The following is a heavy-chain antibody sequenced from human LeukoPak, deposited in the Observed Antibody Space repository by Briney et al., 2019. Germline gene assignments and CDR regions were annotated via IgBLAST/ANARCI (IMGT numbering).Heavy chain of an antibody. CDR1: GFTFNKFA. J-gene: IGHJ4*02. Sequence: GGSLRLSCAASGFTFNKFAMSWVRQAPGKGLEWVSGIIENGGETYYADSVRGRFTISRDNSKNTLYLQMNSLRAEDTAVYYCAKQLGYCSDGSCYFPYWGQGTLVTVSS. D-gene: IGHD2-15*01. CDR2: IIENGGET. CDR3: AKQLGYCSDGSCYFPY. V-gene: IGHV3-23*01.